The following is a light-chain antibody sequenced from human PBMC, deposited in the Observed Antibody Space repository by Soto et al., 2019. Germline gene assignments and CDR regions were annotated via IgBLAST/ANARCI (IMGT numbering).Light chain of an antibody. V-gene: IGLV2-14*01. CDR1: SSDGGGYNY. CDR3: SSYTSSSTLDV. J-gene: IGLJ1*01. CDR2: DVR. Sequence: QSALTQPSSVSGSPGQSITISYTGTSSDGGGYNYVSWYQQHPGKAPKLMIYDVRNRPSVVSNRFSGSKSGNTASLTISGLQAEDEADYYCSSYTSSSTLDVFGTGTKLTVL.